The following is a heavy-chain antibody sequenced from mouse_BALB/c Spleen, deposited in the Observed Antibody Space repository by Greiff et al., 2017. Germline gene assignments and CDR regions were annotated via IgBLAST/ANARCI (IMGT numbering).Heavy chain of an antibody. CDR3: ARDRWVSMDY. Sequence: GQREQSGPGLVAPSQSRSITCNVYGFLLTSYGVHWVRKPPGKGLEWLGVIWAGGSTNYNSARMSRLSISKDNSKSQGGVKRNSRQTDDTARDYCARDRWVSMDYWGQGTTLTVSS. CDR1: GFLLTSYG. CDR2: IWAGGST. J-gene: IGHJ2*01. V-gene: IGHV2-9*02.